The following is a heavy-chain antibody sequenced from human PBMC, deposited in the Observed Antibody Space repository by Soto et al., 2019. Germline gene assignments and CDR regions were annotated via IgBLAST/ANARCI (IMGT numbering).Heavy chain of an antibody. CDR1: GYTFTGYY. J-gene: IGHJ4*02. V-gene: IGHV1-2*04. D-gene: IGHD2-15*01. CDR3: ARGYCSGGSCSPTAVDY. Sequence: ASVKVSCKASGYTFTGYYMHWVRQAPGQGLEWMGWINPNSDGTNYAQKFQGWVTMTRDTSISTAYMELSRLRSDDTAVYYCARGYCSGGSCSPTAVDYWGQGTLVTVSS. CDR2: INPNSDGT.